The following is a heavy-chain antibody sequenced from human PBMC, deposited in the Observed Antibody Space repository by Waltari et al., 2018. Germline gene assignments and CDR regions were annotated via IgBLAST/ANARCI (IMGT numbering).Heavy chain of an antibody. CDR1: GFTLGDYA. Sequence: EVQLVESGGDLVQPGRSLRLSCTASGFTLGDYAMTWVRQVPGKVLEWVALIRSKDYGGTTKYAASVKGRFTISRDESKNIAYLQMNSLETEDTAMYFCTRVRSWGLLEYWGQGTLVTVSS. J-gene: IGHJ4*02. CDR2: IRSKDYGGTT. V-gene: IGHV3-49*04. D-gene: IGHD3-16*01. CDR3: TRVRSWGLLEY.